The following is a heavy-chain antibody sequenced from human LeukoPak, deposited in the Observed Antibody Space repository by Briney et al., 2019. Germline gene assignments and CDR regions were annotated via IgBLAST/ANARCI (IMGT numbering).Heavy chain of an antibody. Sequence: SETLSLTCSVSGGSISGYYWTWIRQPAGKGLEWIGRVYTSGSTHYNPSLKTRLPMSVDTSKNQFSLRLSSATAADTAVYYCARLITGTTAAFDTWGQGTMVTVSS. CDR1: GGSISGYY. J-gene: IGHJ3*02. D-gene: IGHD1-7*01. CDR2: VYTSGST. V-gene: IGHV4-4*07. CDR3: ARLITGTTAAFDT.